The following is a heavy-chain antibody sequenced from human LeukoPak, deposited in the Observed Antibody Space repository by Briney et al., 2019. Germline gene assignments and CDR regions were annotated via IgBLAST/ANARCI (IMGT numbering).Heavy chain of an antibody. Sequence: GGSLRLSCAASGFTFSRFWMSWVRQAPGKGLEWVANIKQDGSEKYYVDSVKGRFTISRDNGKKSLYLQMNGLRAEDTAVYYCARGQVTAVTGLASFDIWGQGTMVTVSS. CDR1: GFTFSRFW. V-gene: IGHV3-7*04. CDR2: IKQDGSEK. CDR3: ARGQVTAVTGLASFDI. D-gene: IGHD4-17*01. J-gene: IGHJ3*02.